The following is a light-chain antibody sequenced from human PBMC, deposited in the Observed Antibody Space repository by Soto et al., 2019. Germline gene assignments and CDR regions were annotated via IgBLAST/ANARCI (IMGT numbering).Light chain of an antibody. J-gene: IGLJ1*01. Sequence: QSALTQPPSVAGAPGQRVTIYCTGSSSNIGAGYDVHWYQQLPGTAPKLLIYGNSNRPSGVPDRFSGSKSGTSASLAITGLQAEDEADYYCQSYDSSLSGSYVFGTGTKRTVL. CDR1: SSNIGAGYD. CDR3: QSYDSSLSGSYV. CDR2: GNS. V-gene: IGLV1-40*01.